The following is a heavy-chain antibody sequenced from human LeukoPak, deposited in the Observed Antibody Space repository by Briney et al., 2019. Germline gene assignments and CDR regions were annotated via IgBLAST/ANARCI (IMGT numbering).Heavy chain of an antibody. V-gene: IGHV1-2*02. Sequence: ASVKVSCKASGYIFSDYYMHWVRQAPGQGLEWMGWINPNSGGTNYAQKFQGRVTMTRDTSISTAYMELSRLRSDDTAVYYCARAPSGSYGRFDYWGQGTLVTVSS. CDR1: GYIFSDYY. CDR3: ARAPSGSYGRFDY. CDR2: INPNSGGT. J-gene: IGHJ4*02. D-gene: IGHD1-26*01.